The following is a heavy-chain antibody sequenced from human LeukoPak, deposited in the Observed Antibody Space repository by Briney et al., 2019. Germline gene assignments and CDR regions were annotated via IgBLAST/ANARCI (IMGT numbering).Heavy chain of an antibody. V-gene: IGHV3-7*01. Sequence: GGSLRLSCAASGFTFTTYWMSWVRQLPGKGLEWVANINPDGTEKYYVDSVRGRFTISRDNAKNSLDLQMNSLRVEDTGIYYCVKVAKYYYGSETYYFFEHWGQGTPVTASS. CDR3: VKVAKYYYGSETYYFFEH. CDR1: GFTFTTYW. J-gene: IGHJ4*02. D-gene: IGHD3-10*01. CDR2: INPDGTEK.